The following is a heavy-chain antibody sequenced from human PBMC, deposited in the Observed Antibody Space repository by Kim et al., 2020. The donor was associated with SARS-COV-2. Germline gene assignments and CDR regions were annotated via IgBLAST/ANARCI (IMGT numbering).Heavy chain of an antibody. CDR3: ARGSSGGGYYYDSSRYYYYFDY. D-gene: IGHD3-22*01. CDR2: ISAYNGNT. J-gene: IGHJ4*02. V-gene: IGHV1-18*01. Sequence: ASVKVSCKASGYTFTSYGISWVRQAPGQGLEWMGWISAYNGNTNYAQKLQGRVTMTTDTSTSTAYMELRSLRSDDTAVYYCARGSSGGGYYYDSSRYYYYFDYWGPGTLVTVSS. CDR1: GYTFTSYG.